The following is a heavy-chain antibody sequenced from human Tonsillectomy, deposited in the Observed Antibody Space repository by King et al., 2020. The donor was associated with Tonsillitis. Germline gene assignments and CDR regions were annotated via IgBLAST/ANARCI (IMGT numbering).Heavy chain of an antibody. D-gene: IGHD6-19*01. CDR2: INPDSGRA. J-gene: IGHJ5*02. CDR1: GYDFTGYS. Sequence: QLVQSGAEVKKPGASVKVSCQASGYDFTGYSINWVRQAPGQGLEWMGRINPDSGRADYALRFEGRVTVTRDMSIRSAYLELSRLKSDDTAVYFCARDTGGWRAFDDWGQGTLVTVSS. V-gene: IGHV1-2*06. CDR3: ARDTGGWRAFDD.